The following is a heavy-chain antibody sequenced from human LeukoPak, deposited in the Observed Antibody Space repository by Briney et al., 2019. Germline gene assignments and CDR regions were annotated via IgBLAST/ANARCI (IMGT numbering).Heavy chain of an antibody. CDR2: IYHSGST. CDR1: GGFISNYY. J-gene: IGHJ2*01. Sequence: SETLSLTCTVSGGFISNYYWTWIRQPPGKGLEWIAYIYHSGSTNYNPSLKSRVTMSIDTSKKQFSLRLSSVTAADTAVYYCARRGGDWGYWYLDLWGRGTLVTVSS. CDR3: ARRGGDWGYWYLDL. D-gene: IGHD7-27*01. V-gene: IGHV4-59*08.